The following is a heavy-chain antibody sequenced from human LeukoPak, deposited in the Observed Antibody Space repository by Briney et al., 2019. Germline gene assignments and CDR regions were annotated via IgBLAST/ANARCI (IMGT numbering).Heavy chain of an antibody. Sequence: ASVKVSCKASGYTFTGYYMHWVRQAPGQGLEWMGRINPNSGGTNYAQKFQGRVTMTRDTSISTAYMELSRLRFDDTAVYYCARAKGAVDHNWFDPWGQGTLSPSPQ. CDR1: GYTFTGYY. D-gene: IGHD6-19*01. CDR2: INPNSGGT. CDR3: ARAKGAVDHNWFDP. J-gene: IGHJ5*02. V-gene: IGHV1-2*06.